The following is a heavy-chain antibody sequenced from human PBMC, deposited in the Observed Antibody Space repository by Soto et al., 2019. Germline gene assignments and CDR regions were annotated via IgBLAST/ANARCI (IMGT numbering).Heavy chain of an antibody. Sequence: SETLSLTCAVSGGSITSDNWWSWVRQPPGKGLEWIAEIYHSGSTNYNPSLKSRVTISVNKSKNQFSLKLSSVTAADTAVYYXXRRXSFDVWGQGTMVTVSS. CDR1: GGSITSDNW. CDR2: IYHSGST. CDR3: XRRXSFDV. V-gene: IGHV4-4*02. J-gene: IGHJ3*01.